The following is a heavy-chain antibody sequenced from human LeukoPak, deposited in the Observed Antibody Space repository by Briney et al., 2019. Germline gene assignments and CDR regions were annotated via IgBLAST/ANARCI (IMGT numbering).Heavy chain of an antibody. D-gene: IGHD1-26*01. V-gene: IGHV3-23*01. CDR2: ISGSGGKT. CDR1: GFTFSSYA. CDR3: AEQKWESGWFDV. J-gene: IGHJ5*02. Sequence: GGSLRLSCAASGFTFSSYAMTWVRQAPGKGLEWVSGISGSGGKTYYAESVTSRLTISRDHSEKKLYLQMNSLRAEDTAVYYCAEQKWESGWFDVWGQGTLVTVSS.